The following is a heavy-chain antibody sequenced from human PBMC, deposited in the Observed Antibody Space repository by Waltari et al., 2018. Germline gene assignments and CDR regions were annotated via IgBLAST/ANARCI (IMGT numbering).Heavy chain of an antibody. J-gene: IGHJ4*02. CDR3: AKVMDGYDY. CDR1: GFTFSSYA. V-gene: IGHV3-23*03. D-gene: IGHD5-18*01. Sequence: EVQLLESGGGLVQPGGSLRLSCAASGFTFSSYAMSWVRPAPGKGLEWVSVIYSGGSSTYYADSVKGRFTISRDNSKNTLYLQMNSLRAEDTAVYYWAKVMDGYDYWGQGTLVTVSS. CDR2: IYSGGSST.